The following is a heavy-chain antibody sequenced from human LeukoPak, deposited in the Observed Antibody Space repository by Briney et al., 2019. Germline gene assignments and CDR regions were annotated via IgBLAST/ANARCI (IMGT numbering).Heavy chain of an antibody. D-gene: IGHD2-2*01. CDR2: IIPIFGTA. V-gene: IGHV1-69*13. CDR1: GGTFSSYA. CDR3: ARAHCSSTSCHLFDY. Sequence: ASVKVSCKASGGTFSSYAISWVRQAPGQGLEWMGGIIPIFGTANYAQKLQGRVTITADESTSTAYMELSSLRSEDTAVYYCARAHCSSTSCHLFDYWGQGTLVTVSS. J-gene: IGHJ4*02.